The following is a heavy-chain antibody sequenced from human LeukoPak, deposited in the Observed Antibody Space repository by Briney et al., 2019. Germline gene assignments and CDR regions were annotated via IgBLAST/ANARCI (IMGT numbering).Heavy chain of an antibody. CDR2: ISYDGSNK. Sequence: GSLRLSCAASGFTFSSYGMHWVRQAPGKGLEWVAVISYDGSNKYSADSMKGRFTISRDNSKNTLYLQMNSLRVEDTAVYYCARQCSGGSRLFGCMDVWGQGTTVTVSS. CDR1: GFTFSSYG. V-gene: IGHV3-30*03. D-gene: IGHD2-15*01. CDR3: ARQCSGGSRLFGCMDV. J-gene: IGHJ6*02.